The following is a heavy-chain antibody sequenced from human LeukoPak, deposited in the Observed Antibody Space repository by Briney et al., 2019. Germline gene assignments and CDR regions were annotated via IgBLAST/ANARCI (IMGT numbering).Heavy chain of an antibody. CDR3: ARGYSSGWYRIQYDAFDI. D-gene: IGHD6-19*01. V-gene: IGHV3-21*01. CDR2: ISSSSSYI. J-gene: IGHJ3*02. Sequence: PGGSLRLSCAASGFTFSSYSMNWVRQAPGKGLEWVSSISSSSSYIYYADSVKGRFTISRDNAKNSLYLQMNSLRAEDTAVYYCARGYSSGWYRIQYDAFDIWGQGTMVTVSS. CDR1: GFTFSSYS.